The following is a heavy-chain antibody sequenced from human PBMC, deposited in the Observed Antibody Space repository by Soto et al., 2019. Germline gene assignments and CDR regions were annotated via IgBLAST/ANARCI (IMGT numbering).Heavy chain of an antibody. CDR1: RYIFTAYF. D-gene: IGHD1-1*01. J-gene: IGHJ5*02. CDR2: INPNNGAT. V-gene: IGHV1-2*02. CDR3: ASHDPGARFDP. Sequence: QVQLVQSGAEVKKPGASVKVSCKAPRYIFTAYFMHWVRQAPGQGLEWMGWINPNNGATHYGLSFQGRVTMTRDTSISTAYLELSSLRSDDTAVSYCASHDPGARFDPWGQGTLVIVSS.